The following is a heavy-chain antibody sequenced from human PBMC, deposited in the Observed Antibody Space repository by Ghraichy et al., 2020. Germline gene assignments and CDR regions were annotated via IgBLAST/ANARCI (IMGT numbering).Heavy chain of an antibody. V-gene: IGHV3-30-3*01. D-gene: IGHD6-13*01. CDR2: ISSDGSNK. J-gene: IGHJ4*02. CDR1: GFTFSSSA. Sequence: GGSLRLSCAASGFTFSSSAMHWVRQAPGKGLEWVAGISSDGSNKYYTDSVKGRFTISRDSSKDTLYLQMISLRAEDTAVYYCARGHRQQLTRGHYFDYWGQGTLVTVST. CDR3: ARGHRQQLTRGHYFDY.